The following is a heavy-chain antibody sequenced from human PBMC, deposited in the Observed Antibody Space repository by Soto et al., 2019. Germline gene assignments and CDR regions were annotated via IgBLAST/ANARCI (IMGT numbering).Heavy chain of an antibody. D-gene: IGHD4-17*01. J-gene: IGHJ4*02. V-gene: IGHV4-30-4*01. Sequence: SETLSLTCTVSGGSISSRDYYWSWIRQPPGKGLEWIGYIYYSGSTYYNPSLKSRVTISVDTSKNQFSLKLSSVTAADTAVYYCARAPPYGDYFIDYWGQGTLVTVSS. CDR2: IYYSGST. CDR1: GGSISSRDYY. CDR3: ARAPPYGDYFIDY.